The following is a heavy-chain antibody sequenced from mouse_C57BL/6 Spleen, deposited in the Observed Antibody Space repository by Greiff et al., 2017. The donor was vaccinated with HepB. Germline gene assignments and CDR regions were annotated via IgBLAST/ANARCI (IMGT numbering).Heavy chain of an antibody. Sequence: EVKLQQSGPELVKPGASVKISCKASGYSFTGYYMNWVKQSPEKSLEWIGEINPSTGGTTYNQKFKAKATLTVDKSSSTAYMQLKSLTSEDSAVYYCARWYYDSLWFAYWGQGTLVTVSA. J-gene: IGHJ3*01. CDR2: INPSTGGT. D-gene: IGHD2-4*01. CDR3: ARWYYDSLWFAY. V-gene: IGHV1-42*01. CDR1: GYSFTGYY.